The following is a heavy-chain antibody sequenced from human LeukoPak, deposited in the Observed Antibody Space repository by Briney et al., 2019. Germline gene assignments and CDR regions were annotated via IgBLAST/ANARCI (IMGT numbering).Heavy chain of an antibody. V-gene: IGHV4-39*01. CDR3: ASIAARLIVDYYYYMDV. CDR2: IYYSGST. D-gene: IGHD6-6*01. CDR1: GGSISSSSYY. J-gene: IGHJ6*03. Sequence: PLETLSLTCTVSGGSISSSSYYWGWHRPPPGKGLEWVGSIYYSGSTYYNPSLKSRVTISVDTSKNQFSRKLSSVTAADTAEYYWASIAARLIVDYYYYMDVWGKGTTVTVSS.